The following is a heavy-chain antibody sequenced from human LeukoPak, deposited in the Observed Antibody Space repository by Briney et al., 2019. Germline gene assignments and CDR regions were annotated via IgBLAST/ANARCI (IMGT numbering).Heavy chain of an antibody. CDR3: ARWGGTRQYYFDY. D-gene: IGHD1-1*01. J-gene: IGHJ4*02. Sequence: GGSLRLSCAVSGFIFSDYGFHWVRQAPGKGLEWVAVTRFDGSIKQYADSVKGRFTISRDHSKNTLYLQMNFLKSEDTAVYYCARWGGTRQYYFDYWGQGTLVTVSS. V-gene: IGHV3-33*01. CDR1: GFIFSDYG. CDR2: TRFDGSIK.